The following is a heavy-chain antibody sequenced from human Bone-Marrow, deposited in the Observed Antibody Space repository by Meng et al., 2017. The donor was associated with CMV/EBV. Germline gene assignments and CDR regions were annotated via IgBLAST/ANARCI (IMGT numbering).Heavy chain of an antibody. J-gene: IGHJ6*02. CDR1: GRSISRYY. V-gene: IGHV4-59*01. CDR3: ARDTGLELRWEYYGMDV. Sequence: GSLRLSRTVAGRSISRYYWSWTRQPPGRGLEWIGYIYYSGSTNYNPSLKSRVTISVDTSKNQFSLKLSSVTAADTAVYYCARDTGLELRWEYYGMDVWGQGTTVTVSS. D-gene: IGHD1-7*01. CDR2: IYYSGST.